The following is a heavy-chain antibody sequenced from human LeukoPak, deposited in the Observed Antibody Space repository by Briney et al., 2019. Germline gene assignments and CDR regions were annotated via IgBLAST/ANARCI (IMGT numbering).Heavy chain of an antibody. J-gene: IGHJ5*02. CDR2: ISGSSSHT. CDR1: EFTFSDYY. D-gene: IGHD6-6*01. V-gene: IGHV3-11*03. CDR3: AKTLVASPGNTGGP. Sequence: GGSLRLSCAASEFTFSDYYMNWIRQAPGKGLEWLSYISGSSSHTNYADSVKGRFTTSRDNAKSSLYLQVNSLRAEDTAVYYCAKTLVASPGNTGGPWGQGTLVTVSS.